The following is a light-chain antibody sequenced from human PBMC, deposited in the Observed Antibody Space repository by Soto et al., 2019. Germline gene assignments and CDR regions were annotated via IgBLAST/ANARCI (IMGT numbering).Light chain of an antibody. CDR2: DVS. CDR3: CSYATSGYV. Sequence: QSVLTQPRSVSGSPGQSVTISCTGTSSDVGSYNYVSWYQQHPGKAPKLMIYDVSKRPSGVPDRFSGSKSGNTASLTISGLQAEDEADYYCCSYATSGYVFGTGTKVTVL. V-gene: IGLV2-11*01. CDR1: SSDVGSYNY. J-gene: IGLJ1*01.